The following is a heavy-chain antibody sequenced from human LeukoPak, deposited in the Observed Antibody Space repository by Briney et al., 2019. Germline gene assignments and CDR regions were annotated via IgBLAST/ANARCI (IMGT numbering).Heavy chain of an antibody. D-gene: IGHD5-12*01. CDR3: AKDRDSGCDWGALVDY. CDR2: IRYDGRNK. CDR1: GFTFSSYG. J-gene: IGHJ4*02. V-gene: IGHV3-30*02. Sequence: GGSLRLSCAASGFTFSSYGMHWVRQAPGRGLEGVAFIRYDGRNKYYADSVKGRFTISRDNSKNTLYLQMTSLRAEDTAVYYCAKDRDSGCDWGALVDYWGQGTLVTVSS.